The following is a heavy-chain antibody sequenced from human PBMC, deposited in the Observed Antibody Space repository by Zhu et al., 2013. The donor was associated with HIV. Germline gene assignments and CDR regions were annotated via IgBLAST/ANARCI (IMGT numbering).Heavy chain of an antibody. J-gene: IGHJ4*02. D-gene: IGHD3-3*01. CDR2: IWYDGSNK. CDR3: ARGGVYYDFWSGQDLDY. CDR1: GFTFSSYG. V-gene: IGHV3-33*01. Sequence: VQLVESGGGVVQPGRSLRLSCAASGFTFSSYGMHWVRQAPGKGLEWVAVIWYDGSNKYYADSVKGRFTISRDNSKNTLYLQMNSLRAEDTAVYYCARGGVYYDFWSGQDLDYWGQGTLVTVSS.